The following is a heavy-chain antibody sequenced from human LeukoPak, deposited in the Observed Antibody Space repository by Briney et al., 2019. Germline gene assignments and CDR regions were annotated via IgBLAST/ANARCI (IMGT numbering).Heavy chain of an antibody. CDR1: GFTFSSYA. V-gene: IGHV3-23*01. CDR3: AQDSLIVGATTLWFDP. Sequence: GGSLRLSCAASGFTFSSYAMSWVRQAPGKGLEWVSAISGSGGSTYYADSVKGRFTISRDNSKNTLYLQMNSLRAEGTAVYYCAQDSLIVGATTLWFDPWGQGTLVTVSS. CDR2: ISGSGGST. J-gene: IGHJ5*02. D-gene: IGHD1-26*01.